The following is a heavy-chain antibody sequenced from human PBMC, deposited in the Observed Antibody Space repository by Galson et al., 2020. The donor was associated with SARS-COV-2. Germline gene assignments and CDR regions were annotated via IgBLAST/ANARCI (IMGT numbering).Heavy chain of an antibody. CDR2: INHSGST. D-gene: IGHD3-22*01. J-gene: IGHJ4*02. Sequence: SETLSLTCAVYGGSFSGYYWSWIRQPPGKGLEWIGEINHSGSTNYNPSLKSRVTISVDTSKNQFSLKLSSVTAADTAVYYCASSAYYYDSSGYYTPQYDYWGQGTLVTVSS. CDR1: GGSFSGYY. V-gene: IGHV4-34*01. CDR3: ASSAYYYDSSGYYTPQYDY.